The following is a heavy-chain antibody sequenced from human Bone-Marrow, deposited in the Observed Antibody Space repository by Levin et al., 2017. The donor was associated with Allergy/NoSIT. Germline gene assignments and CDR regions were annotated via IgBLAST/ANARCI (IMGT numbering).Heavy chain of an antibody. D-gene: IGHD3-3*01. CDR1: GGTFSSYA. Sequence: ASVKVSCKASGGTFSSYAISWVRQAPGQGLEWMGGIIPIFGTANYAQKFQGRVTITADESTSTAYMELSSLRSEDTAVYYCVLSPSEEYYDFWSGDPKGDYWGQGTLVTVSS. V-gene: IGHV1-69*13. CDR2: IIPIFGTA. J-gene: IGHJ4*02. CDR3: VLSPSEEYYDFWSGDPKGDY.